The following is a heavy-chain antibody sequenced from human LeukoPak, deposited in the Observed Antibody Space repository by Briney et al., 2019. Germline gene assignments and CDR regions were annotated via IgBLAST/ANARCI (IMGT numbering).Heavy chain of an antibody. D-gene: IGHD2-2*02. CDR2: IYTSGST. J-gene: IGHJ3*02. Sequence: SQTLSLTCTVSGGSISSGSYYWSWIRQPAGKGLEWIGRIYTSGSTNYNPSLKSRVTISVDTSKNQFSLKLSSVTAADTAVYYFASYTGNDAFDIWGQGTMVTVSS. V-gene: IGHV4-61*02. CDR3: ASYTGNDAFDI. CDR1: GGSISSGSYY.